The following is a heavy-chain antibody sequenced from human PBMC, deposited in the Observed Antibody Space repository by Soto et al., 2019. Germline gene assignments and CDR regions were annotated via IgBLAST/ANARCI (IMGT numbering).Heavy chain of an antibody. V-gene: IGHV1-2*04. D-gene: IGHD2-8*01. J-gene: IGHJ6*02. CDR3: ARGHSTDCANGVCSFFYNHEMDV. Sequence: ASVKVSCKASGYSFTDYHIHWVRQAPGQGLEWLGRINPKSGGTSTAQKFQGWVTMTRDRSISTVYMELTRLRSDDTAVYFCARGHSTDCANGVCSFFYNHEMDVWGQGTTVTVSS. CDR2: INPKSGGT. CDR1: GYSFTDYH.